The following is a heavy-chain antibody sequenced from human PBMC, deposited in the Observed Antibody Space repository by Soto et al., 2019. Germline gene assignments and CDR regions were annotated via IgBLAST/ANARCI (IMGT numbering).Heavy chain of an antibody. CDR3: ARPIRFLEWLPLFDY. Sequence: SETLSLTCTVSGGSISSSSYYWGWIRQPPGKGLEWIGSIYYSGSTYYNPSLKSRVTISVDTSKNQFALKLSSVTAADTAVYYCARPIRFLEWLPLFDYWGEGTLVTVSS. CDR2: IYYSGST. CDR1: GGSISSSSYY. V-gene: IGHV4-39*01. D-gene: IGHD3-3*01. J-gene: IGHJ4*02.